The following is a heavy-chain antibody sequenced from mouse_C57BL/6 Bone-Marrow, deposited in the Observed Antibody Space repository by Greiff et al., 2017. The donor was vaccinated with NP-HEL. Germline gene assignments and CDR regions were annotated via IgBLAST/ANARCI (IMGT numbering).Heavy chain of an antibody. CDR2: IYPGSGST. V-gene: IGHV1-55*01. CDR1: GYTFTSYW. Sequence: QVHVKQPGAELVKPGASVKMSCKASGYTFTSYWITWVKRRPGQGLEWIGDIYPGSGSTNYNEKFKSKATLTVDTSSSTAYMQLSSLTSEYSAVYYCARNWVHHYYGSSHWYFDVWGTGTTVTVSS. D-gene: IGHD1-1*01. CDR3: ARNWVHHYYGSSHWYFDV. J-gene: IGHJ1*03.